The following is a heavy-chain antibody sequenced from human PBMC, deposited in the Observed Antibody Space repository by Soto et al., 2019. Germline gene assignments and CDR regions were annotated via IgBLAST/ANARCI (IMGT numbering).Heavy chain of an antibody. CDR3: ARDSSLAALRDY. CDR1: GYTFTSYA. Sequence: QVQLVQSGAEVKKPGASVKVSCKASGYTFTSYAMHWVRQAPGQSLEWMGWINAGNGNTKYSQKFQGRVTITRDTSASTAYMELSSLRCEDTAVYYCARDSSLAALRDYRGQGTLVTLSS. CDR2: INAGNGNT. J-gene: IGHJ4*02. V-gene: IGHV1-3*01.